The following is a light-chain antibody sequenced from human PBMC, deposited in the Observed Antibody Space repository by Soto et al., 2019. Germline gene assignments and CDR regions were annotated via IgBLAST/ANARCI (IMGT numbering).Light chain of an antibody. V-gene: IGLV2-8*01. J-gene: IGLJ1*01. Sequence: QSVLTHPPSASRSPGQSVTISFTGTISYVDVYNYVSWYQQHPGKAPKLLIYEVSKRPSSVPDRFSGSKSGNTSSLTVSGLQAEDEADYYCSSYAGSYFHYVFGTGTKVTVL. CDR1: ISYVDVYNY. CDR3: SSYAGSYFHYV. CDR2: EVS.